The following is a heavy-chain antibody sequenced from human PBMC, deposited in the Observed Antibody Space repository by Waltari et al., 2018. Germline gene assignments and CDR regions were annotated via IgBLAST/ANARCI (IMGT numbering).Heavy chain of an antibody. Sequence: EVQLVESGGGLVQPGGSLRLSCAASGFPFSSYSLNWVRQAPGKGLEWVSYISGLGSTMYYADSLRGRFTISRDNAKNSLFLQITSLRAEDTAVYYCARGSGWVDHWGQGTLLTVSS. J-gene: IGHJ4*02. D-gene: IGHD6-19*01. V-gene: IGHV3-48*01. CDR1: GFPFSSYS. CDR2: ISGLGSTM. CDR3: ARGSGWVDH.